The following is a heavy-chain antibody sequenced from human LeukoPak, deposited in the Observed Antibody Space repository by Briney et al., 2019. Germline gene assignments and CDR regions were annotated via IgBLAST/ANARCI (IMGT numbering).Heavy chain of an antibody. Sequence: GASVKVSCKASGYTFTSYGISWVRQAPGQGLEWMGWISAYNGNTNYAQKLQGRVTMTTDTSTSTAYMELRSLRSDDTAVYYCARLHDYGVNKPYYYYYGMDVWGQGTTVTVSS. V-gene: IGHV1-18*01. CDR3: ARLHDYGVNKPYYYYYGMDV. CDR1: GYTFTSYG. D-gene: IGHD4/OR15-4a*01. CDR2: ISAYNGNT. J-gene: IGHJ6*02.